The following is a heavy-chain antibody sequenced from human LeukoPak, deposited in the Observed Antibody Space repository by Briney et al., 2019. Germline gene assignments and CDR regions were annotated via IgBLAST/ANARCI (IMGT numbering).Heavy chain of an antibody. D-gene: IGHD3/OR15-3a*01. J-gene: IGHJ4*02. CDR2: ISSNGGST. CDR3: ARSGLRWTYYFDY. Sequence: PGGSLRLSCAASGFTFSSYAMHWVRQAPGKGLEYVSAISSNGGSTYYANSVKGRFTISRDNSKNTLYLQMGSLRAEDMAVYYCARSGLRWTYYFDYWGQGTLVPVSS. CDR1: GFTFSSYA. V-gene: IGHV3-64*01.